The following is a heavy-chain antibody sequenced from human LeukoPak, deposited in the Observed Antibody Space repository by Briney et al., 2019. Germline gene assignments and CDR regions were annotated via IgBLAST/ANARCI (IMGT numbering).Heavy chain of an antibody. V-gene: IGHV4-4*07. J-gene: IGHJ3*02. CDR2: IYTTGTA. CDR1: GGSIGPYY. Sequence: SETLSLTCIISGGSIGPYYWSWIRQATGKGPEWIGRIYTTGTADYNPSLKGRVFLSVDTSKNQFSLKVTSVTAADTAVYYCARDHSSSSWMDSFEIWGPGTKVTVSS. D-gene: IGHD6-6*01. CDR3: ARDHSSSSWMDSFEI.